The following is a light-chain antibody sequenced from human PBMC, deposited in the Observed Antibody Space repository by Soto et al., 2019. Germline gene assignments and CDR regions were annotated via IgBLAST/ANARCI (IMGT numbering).Light chain of an antibody. CDR1: QSLSSS. CDR3: QTYSNWPPWT. V-gene: IGKV3-15*01. Sequence: ILLRQSPETASVSPGETATLACRASQSLSSSLAWYQKTPGQAPRLLSCRASTRATAIPARFSATGSGTDFTLTISRLQSEDCAVYYGQTYSNWPPWTFGPGTKVDIK. J-gene: IGKJ1*01. CDR2: RAS.